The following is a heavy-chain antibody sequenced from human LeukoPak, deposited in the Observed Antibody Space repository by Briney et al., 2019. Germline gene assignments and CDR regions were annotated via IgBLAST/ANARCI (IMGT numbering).Heavy chain of an antibody. V-gene: IGHV1-2*02. D-gene: IGHD3-22*01. CDR3: ARRIVVGYGMDV. CDR2: INPNSGGT. Sequence: ASVKVSCKASGYTFTGYYIHWVRRAPGQGLEWMGWINPNSGGTNYAQKFQGRVTMTRDTSISTAYMELSRLRSDDTAVYYCARRIVVGYGMDVWGQGTTVTVSS. CDR1: GYTFTGYY. J-gene: IGHJ6*02.